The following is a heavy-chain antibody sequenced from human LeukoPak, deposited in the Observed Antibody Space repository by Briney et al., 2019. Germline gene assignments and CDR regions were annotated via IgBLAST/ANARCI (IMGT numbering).Heavy chain of an antibody. Sequence: GGSLRLSCAASGFTFSNYAMSWVRQAPGKGLEWVSAITGSGGTTYYADSVKGWFTVSRDNSKNTLYLQMNSLRAEDTAVYYCAKDLAVTGWVNDYWGQGTLVTVSS. V-gene: IGHV3-23*01. CDR3: AKDLAVTGWVNDY. J-gene: IGHJ4*02. CDR2: ITGSGGTT. CDR1: GFTFSNYA. D-gene: IGHD6-19*01.